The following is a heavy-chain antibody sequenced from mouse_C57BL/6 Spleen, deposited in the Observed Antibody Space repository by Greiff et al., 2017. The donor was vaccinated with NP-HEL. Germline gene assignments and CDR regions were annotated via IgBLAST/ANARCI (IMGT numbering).Heavy chain of an antibody. V-gene: IGHV2-2*01. CDR2: IWSGGST. D-gene: IGHD1-1*01. J-gene: IGHJ4*01. Sequence: VQLQQSGPGLVQPSQSLSITCTVSGFSLTSYGVHWVRQSPGKGLEWLGVIWSGGSTDYNAAFISRLSISKDNSKSKVFFKMNSLQADDTAIYYCARNNYGSSYDAMDYWGQGTSVTVSA. CDR1: GFSLTSYG. CDR3: ARNNYGSSYDAMDY.